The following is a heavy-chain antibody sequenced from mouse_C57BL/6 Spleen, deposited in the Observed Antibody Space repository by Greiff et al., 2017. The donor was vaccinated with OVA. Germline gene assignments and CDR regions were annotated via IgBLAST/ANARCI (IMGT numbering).Heavy chain of an antibody. D-gene: IGHD1-2*01. CDR1: GFTFSDYY. CDR2: INYDGSST. CDR3: ARDGYYGPEV. V-gene: IGHV5-16*01. Sequence: EVKLVESEGGLVQPGSSMKLSCTASGFTFSDYYMAWVRQVPEKGLEWVANINYDGSSTYYLDSLKSRFIISRDNAKNILYLQMSSLKSEDTATYYCARDGYYGPEVWGTGTTVTVSS. J-gene: IGHJ1*03.